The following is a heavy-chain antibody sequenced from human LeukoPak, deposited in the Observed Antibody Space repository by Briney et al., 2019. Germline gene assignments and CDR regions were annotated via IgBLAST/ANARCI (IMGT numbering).Heavy chain of an antibody. D-gene: IGHD3-10*01. CDR2: IWYDGSNR. CDR3: AKEGKIGYYFDY. J-gene: IGHJ4*02. CDR1: GFTFSSYG. Sequence: PGGSLRLSCAASGFTFSSYGMHWVRQAPGKGLELVAFIWYDGSNRYYADSVKGRFTISRDNSKNTLYLQMNSLGAEDTAVYYCAKEGKIGYYFDYWGQGTLVTVSS. V-gene: IGHV3-30*02.